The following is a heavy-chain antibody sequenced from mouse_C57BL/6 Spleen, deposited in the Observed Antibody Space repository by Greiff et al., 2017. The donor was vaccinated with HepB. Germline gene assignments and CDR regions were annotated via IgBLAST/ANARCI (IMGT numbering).Heavy chain of an antibody. J-gene: IGHJ3*01. CDR3: TRDLYSNYWFAY. CDR2: ISSGGDYI. D-gene: IGHD2-5*01. Sequence: DVMLVESGEGLVKPGGSLKLSCAASGFTFSSYAMSWVRQTPEKRLEWVAYISSGGDYIYYADTVKGRFTISRDNARNTLYLQMSSLKSEDTAMYYCTRDLYSNYWFAYWGQGTLVTVSA. CDR1: GFTFSSYA. V-gene: IGHV5-9-1*02.